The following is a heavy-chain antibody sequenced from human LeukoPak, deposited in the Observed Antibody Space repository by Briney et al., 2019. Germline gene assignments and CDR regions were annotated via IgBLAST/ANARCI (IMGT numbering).Heavy chain of an antibody. D-gene: IGHD3-10*01. CDR3: AKESPITMVRGVTPVIDY. J-gene: IGHJ4*02. Sequence: GRSLRLSCAASGFTFSSYGMHWVRQAPGKGLEWVAVISYDGSNKYYADSVKGRFTISRDNSKNTLYLQMNSLRAEDTAVYYCAKESPITMVRGVTPVIDYWGQGTLVTVSS. CDR2: ISYDGSNK. CDR1: GFTFSSYG. V-gene: IGHV3-30*18.